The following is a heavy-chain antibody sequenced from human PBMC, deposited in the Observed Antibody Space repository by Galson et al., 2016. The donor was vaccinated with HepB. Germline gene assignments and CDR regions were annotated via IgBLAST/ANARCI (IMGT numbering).Heavy chain of an antibody. V-gene: IGHV3-33*06. J-gene: IGHJ6*02. Sequence: SLRLSCAATGFTFSIYGMHWVRQAPGKGLEWVAVIWFDGNNKYYADSVKGRFTISRDNSKNTLYLQMNSLRAEDTAVYYCAKDRRYCSGGSCRRFYYYGMDVWGQGTTVTVSS. CDR3: AKDRRYCSGGSCRRFYYYGMDV. D-gene: IGHD2-15*01. CDR1: GFTFSIYG. CDR2: IWFDGNNK.